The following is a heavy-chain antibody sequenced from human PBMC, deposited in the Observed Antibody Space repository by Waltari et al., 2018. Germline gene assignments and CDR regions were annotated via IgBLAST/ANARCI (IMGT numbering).Heavy chain of an antibody. CDR3: ARQVGDYYYGVDY. CDR2: VLHRGSN. D-gene: IGHD3-22*01. J-gene: IGHJ4*02. Sequence: QLQLQESGPGLVKPSEPLSLTFSFSGGPISRSIYPWGWLRPPPGKGLEWIGRVLHRGSNFYNPSLKRRSSISVDTSKKQFSLKLNSVTATETAVYYWARQVGDYYYGVDYWGQGTLVTVSS. V-gene: IGHV4-39*01. CDR1: GGPISRSIYP.